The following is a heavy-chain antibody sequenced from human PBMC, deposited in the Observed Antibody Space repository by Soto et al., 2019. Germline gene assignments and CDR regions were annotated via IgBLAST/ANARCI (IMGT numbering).Heavy chain of an antibody. D-gene: IGHD4-17*01. J-gene: IGHJ5*02. Sequence: QVQLVESGGGVVQPGRSLRLSCAASGFTFSSYGMHWVRQAPGKGLEWVAVISYDGSNKYYADSVKGRFTISRDNSKNTLYLQMNSLRAEDTAVYYCAKDIDYGDNWFDPWGQGTLVTVSS. CDR1: GFTFSSYG. CDR2: ISYDGSNK. CDR3: AKDIDYGDNWFDP. V-gene: IGHV3-30*18.